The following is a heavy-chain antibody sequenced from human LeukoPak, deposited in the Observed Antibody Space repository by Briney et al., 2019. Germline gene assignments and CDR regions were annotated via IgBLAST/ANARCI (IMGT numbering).Heavy chain of an antibody. V-gene: IGHV4-59*08. D-gene: IGHD1-26*01. Sequence: KPSETLSLTCNVSGGSISSYYWSWIRQPPGKGLEWIGYMYYSGNTNYNPSLKSRVTTSVDSSKNQFSLKLSSVTAADTAVYYCARHTLVGARNAFDIWGQGTMVTVSS. CDR1: GGSISSYY. J-gene: IGHJ3*02. CDR2: MYYSGNT. CDR3: ARHTLVGARNAFDI.